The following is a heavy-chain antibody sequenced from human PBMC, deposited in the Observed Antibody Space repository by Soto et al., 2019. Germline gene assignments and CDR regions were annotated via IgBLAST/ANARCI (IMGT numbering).Heavy chain of an antibody. J-gene: IGHJ6*02. CDR3: ASGGRDIVVVPAAIMHHYYYYGMDV. CDR2: IYYSGST. Sequence: QVQLQESGPGLVKPSQTLSLTCTVSGGSISSGGYYWSWIRQHPGKGLEWIGYIYYSGSTYYNPSLKSRVTISVDTSKNQFSLKLSSVTAADTAVYYCASGGRDIVVVPAAIMHHYYYYGMDVWGQGTTVTVSS. CDR1: GGSISSGGYY. D-gene: IGHD2-2*02. V-gene: IGHV4-31*03.